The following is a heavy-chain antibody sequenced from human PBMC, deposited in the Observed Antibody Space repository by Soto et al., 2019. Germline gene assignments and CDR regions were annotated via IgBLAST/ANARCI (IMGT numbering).Heavy chain of an antibody. J-gene: IGHJ5*02. CDR1: GYTFTSYA. CDR3: SRVVPVVMSNCFDP. V-gene: IGHV1-3*01. Sequence: QVQLVQSGAEVKEPGASVKVSCKASGYTFTSYAMHWVRQAPGQRLEWMGWINAGNGNTKYSQSFQGRVTITRDTSANTVYIELSSLRSEDTAVYYCSRVVPVVMSNCFDPCGQGTLVTVSS. CDR2: INAGNGNT. D-gene: IGHD2-2*01.